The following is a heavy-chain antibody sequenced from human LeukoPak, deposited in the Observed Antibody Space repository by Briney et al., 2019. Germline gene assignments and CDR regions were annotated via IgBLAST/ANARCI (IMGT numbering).Heavy chain of an antibody. V-gene: IGHV4-59*01. CDR1: GDSISPYY. Sequence: SETPSLTCTVSGDSISPYYWGWLRQPPGKGLEWIGYLHYSGSTNYNPSLKSRVTISVDTSKNQFSLKLSSVTAADTAVYYCSRRSRAAAGGAFDIWGQGTRVTVSS. D-gene: IGHD6-13*01. CDR2: LHYSGST. CDR3: SRRSRAAAGGAFDI. J-gene: IGHJ3*02.